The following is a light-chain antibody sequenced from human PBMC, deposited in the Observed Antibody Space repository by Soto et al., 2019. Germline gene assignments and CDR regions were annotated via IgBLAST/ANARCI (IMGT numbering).Light chain of an antibody. V-gene: IGLV2-14*03. J-gene: IGLJ2*01. CDR2: DVH. Sequence: QSVLTQPASVSGSPGQSITISCTGTSSDVGGYDFVSWYQQHLGKVPKVIIYDVHNRPSGVSNRFSGSKSGNTASLTISGLQAEDEAVYYCPSYTPNSTVVFGGGTQVTVL. CDR3: PSYTPNSTVV. CDR1: SSDVGGYDF.